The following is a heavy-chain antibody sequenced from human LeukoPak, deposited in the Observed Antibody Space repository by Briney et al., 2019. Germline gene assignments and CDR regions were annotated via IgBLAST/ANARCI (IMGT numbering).Heavy chain of an antibody. J-gene: IGHJ3*02. CDR3: TSGGTYYYDSSGYYPDAFDI. CDR2: IRNKAYGGTT. CDR1: GFTFRDYA. V-gene: IGHV3-49*03. Sequence: PGRSLRLSCTAAGFTFRDYAMSWFRQAPGKGLEWVGFIRNKAYGGTTEYAASVRGRFTISRDDSKSIAYLQMDSLKTEDTAVYYCTSGGTYYYDSSGYYPDAFDIWGQGTMVTVSS. D-gene: IGHD3-22*01.